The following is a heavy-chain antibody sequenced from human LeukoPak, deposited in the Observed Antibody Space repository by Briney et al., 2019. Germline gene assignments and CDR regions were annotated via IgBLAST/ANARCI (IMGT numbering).Heavy chain of an antibody. CDR1: GFTFSSYS. D-gene: IGHD3-22*01. CDR2: ISSSSSYI. Sequence: GGSLRLSCAASGFTFSSYSMNWVRQAPGKGLEWVSSISSSSSYIYYTDSVKGRFTISSDNAKNSLYLQMDSLRAEDTAVYYCARDDSGSTDAFDIWGQGTMVTVSS. J-gene: IGHJ3*02. CDR3: ARDDSGSTDAFDI. V-gene: IGHV3-21*01.